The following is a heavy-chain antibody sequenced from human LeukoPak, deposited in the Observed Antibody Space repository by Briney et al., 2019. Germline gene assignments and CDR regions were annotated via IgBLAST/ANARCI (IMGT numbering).Heavy chain of an antibody. CDR1: GLTFSSYW. CDR3: ARDGGTGDIVVVPAALSNYYYYGMDV. CDR2: IKKDGSAK. Sequence: GGSLRLSCAASGLTFSSYWMSWVRQAPGKGLEWVANIKKDGSAKYSVDSVKGRFTISRDNAKNSLYLQMNSLRAEDTAVYYCARDGGTGDIVVVPAALSNYYYYGMDVWGKGTTVTVSS. J-gene: IGHJ6*04. D-gene: IGHD2-2*01. V-gene: IGHV3-7*03.